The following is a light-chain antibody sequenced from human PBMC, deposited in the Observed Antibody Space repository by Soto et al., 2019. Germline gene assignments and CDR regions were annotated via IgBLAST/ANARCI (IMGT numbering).Light chain of an antibody. V-gene: IGKV1-5*03. CDR2: KAS. J-gene: IGKJ4*01. CDR1: RTTSTW. CDR3: QQYYSYPPLT. Sequence: DIQMTQSPSTLSGSVGDRVTITCRASRTTSTWLAWYQQKAGKAPKVLIYKASSLESGVPSRFSGSGSGTEFTLTISSLQPDDFATYYCQQYYSYPPLTFGGGTKVDIK.